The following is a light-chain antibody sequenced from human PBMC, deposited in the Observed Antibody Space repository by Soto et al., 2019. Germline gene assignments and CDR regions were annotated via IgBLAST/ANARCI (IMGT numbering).Light chain of an antibody. V-gene: IGLV2-8*01. Sequence: QSALTQPPSASGSPGQSVTISCTGTSSDVGGYNYVSWYQQHPGKAPKLMIYEVSKRPSGVPDRFPGSKSGNTASLTVSGLQAEDEADYYCTSHAGTINLVFGGGTSSPS. CDR3: TSHAGTINLV. CDR2: EVS. CDR1: SSDVGGYNY. J-gene: IGLJ2*01.